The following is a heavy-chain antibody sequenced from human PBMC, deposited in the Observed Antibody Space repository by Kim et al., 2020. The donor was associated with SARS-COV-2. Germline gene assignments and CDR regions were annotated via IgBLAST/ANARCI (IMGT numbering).Heavy chain of an antibody. J-gene: IGHJ4*02. D-gene: IGHD2-21*01. V-gene: IGHV4-4*07. CDR1: GGSFSDFQ. Sequence: SETLSLTCTVSGGSFSDFQWSWVRQPAGKGLEWIGRVHISGRTDYNPSLKSRVTMSVDTSKNQFSLRLNSMTAADTAVYYCARGGSQSYYYFDFWGQGT. CDR3: ARGGSQSYYYFDF. CDR2: VHISGRT.